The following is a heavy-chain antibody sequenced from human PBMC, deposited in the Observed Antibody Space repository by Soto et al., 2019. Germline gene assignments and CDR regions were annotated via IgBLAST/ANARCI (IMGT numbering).Heavy chain of an antibody. CDR3: ARGVRDIVVGPAAMSDYYYYMDV. V-gene: IGHV3-66*01. CDR2: IYSGGST. J-gene: IGHJ6*03. CDR1: GFTVSSNY. Sequence: GGSLRLSCAASGFTVSSNYMSWVRQAPGKGLEWVSVIYSGGSTYYADSVKGRFTISRDNSKNTLYLQMNSLRAEDTAVYYCARGVRDIVVGPAAMSDYYYYMDVWGKGTSVTVS. D-gene: IGHD2-2*01.